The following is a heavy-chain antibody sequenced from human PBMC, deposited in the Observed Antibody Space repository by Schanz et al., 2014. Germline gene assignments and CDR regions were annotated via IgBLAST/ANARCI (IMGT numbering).Heavy chain of an antibody. V-gene: IGHV1-18*04. J-gene: IGHJ4*02. CDR1: GYTFTTYY. Sequence: QVQLVQSGAEVKKPGVSVKVSCKASGYTFTTYYIHWVRQAPGQGLEWMAWMSYNGNTKYAQSLQGRVTVTRDTSTSTSYMELRSLTSDDTAVYYCARDVPINDYWGQGTPVTVSS. D-gene: IGHD2-2*01. CDR2: MSYNGNT. CDR3: ARDVPINDY.